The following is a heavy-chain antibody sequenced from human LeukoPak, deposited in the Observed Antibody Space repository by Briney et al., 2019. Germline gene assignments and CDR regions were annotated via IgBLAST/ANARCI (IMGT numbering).Heavy chain of an antibody. Sequence: SQTLSPSSALSLVAPTDFTSGARSQPPGKGQEWIGYLYYSGSTYYNPSLKSRVTISVDRCKYQFSLKLSSATAPHIAVYYCARSQSNLLTGYCPDHWGQGILVTVSS. D-gene: IGHD3-9*01. CDR3: ARSQSNLLTGYCPDH. CDR2: LYYSGST. V-gene: IGHV4-59*01. J-gene: IGHJ4*02. CDR1: VAPTDFT.